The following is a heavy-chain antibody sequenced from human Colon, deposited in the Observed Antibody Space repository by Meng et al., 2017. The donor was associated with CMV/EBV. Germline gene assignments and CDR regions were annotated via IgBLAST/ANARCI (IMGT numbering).Heavy chain of an antibody. CDR2: IRNDESDK. D-gene: IGHD3-16*01. CDR3: VRDGGLPRYYYFALDV. Sequence: GESLKISCDASGFSFRSFGMHWVRQAPGEGLEWLCFIRNDESDKWYADSVKGRFTISRDNSKNIVNLNLNSLRVEDTAVYYCVRDGGLPRYYYFALDVWGQGTKVTVSS. CDR1: GFSFRSFG. V-gene: IGHV3-30*02. J-gene: IGHJ6*02.